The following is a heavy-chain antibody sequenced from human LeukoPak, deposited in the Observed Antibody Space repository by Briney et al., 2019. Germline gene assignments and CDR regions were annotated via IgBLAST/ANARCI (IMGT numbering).Heavy chain of an antibody. CDR3: ARVYQYYYDSSLLY. J-gene: IGHJ4*02. D-gene: IGHD3-22*01. Sequence: PGGSLRLSCAASGFTFSDYQMNWIRQAPGKGLEWVSYISSSGSTIYYADSVKGRFTISRDNAKNSLYLQMNSLRAEDTAVYYCARVYQYYYDSSLLYWGQGTLVTVSS. CDR2: ISSSGSTI. V-gene: IGHV3-11*04. CDR1: GFTFSDYQ.